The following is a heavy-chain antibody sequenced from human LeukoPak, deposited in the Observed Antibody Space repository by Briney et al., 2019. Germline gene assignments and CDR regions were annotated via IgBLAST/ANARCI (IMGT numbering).Heavy chain of an antibody. CDR3: AKVRGDCRSTSCSLASLCFDY. V-gene: IGHV3-23*01. J-gene: IGHJ4*02. CDR1: GFTFSSYA. CDR2: ISGSGGST. D-gene: IGHD2-2*01. Sequence: GGSLRLSCAASGFTFSSYAMSWVRQAPGKGLEWVSAISGSGGSTYYADSVKGRFTISRDNSKNTLYLQMNSLRAEDTAVYYCAKVRGDCRSTSCSLASLCFDYWGQGTLVTVSS.